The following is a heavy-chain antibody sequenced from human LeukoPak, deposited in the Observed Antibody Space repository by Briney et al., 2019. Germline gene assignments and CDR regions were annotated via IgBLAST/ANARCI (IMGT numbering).Heavy chain of an antibody. V-gene: IGHV3-21*01. J-gene: IGHJ4*02. CDR1: GFTFSSYS. CDR2: ISSSSSYI. D-gene: IGHD6-13*01. CDR3: ARGSRAAAGGTGFDY. Sequence: SGGSLRLSCAASGFTFSSYSMNWVRQAPGKGLEWVSSISSSSSYIYYADSVKGRFTISRDNAKNSLYLQMNSLRAEDTAVYYCARGSRAAAGGTGFDYWGQGTLVTVSS.